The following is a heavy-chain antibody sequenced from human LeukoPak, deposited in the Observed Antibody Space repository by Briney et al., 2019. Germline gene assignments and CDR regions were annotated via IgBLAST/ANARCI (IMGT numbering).Heavy chain of an antibody. CDR1: GVTFSSYW. J-gene: IGHJ4*02. CDR2: ISSSSSYI. D-gene: IGHD6-13*01. V-gene: IGHV3-21*01. Sequence: GGSLRLSRAASGVTFSSYWMSWVRQAPGKGLEWVSSISSSSSYIYYADSVKGRFTISRDNAKNSLYLQMNSLRAEDTAVYYCARDLVYSSSWYGGFDYWGQGTLVTVSS. CDR3: ARDLVYSSSWYGGFDY.